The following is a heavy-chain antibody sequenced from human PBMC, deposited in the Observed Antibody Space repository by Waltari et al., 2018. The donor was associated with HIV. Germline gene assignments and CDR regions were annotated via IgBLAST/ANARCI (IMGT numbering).Heavy chain of an antibody. V-gene: IGHV3-30*02. D-gene: IGHD1-26*01. CDR3: VKTGVGGRFFHY. CDR2: IHYDGLNK. CDR1: GFTFRQLG. J-gene: IGHJ4*02. Sequence: QVQLVESGVGVVQPGGALRLSCAASGFTFRQLGIHWVRQASGKGLEWVAFIHYDGLNKDSADSVKGRFTISRDNSKNTVYLHMNSLRAEDTAVYYCVKTGVGGRFFHYWGQGTLVTVSS.